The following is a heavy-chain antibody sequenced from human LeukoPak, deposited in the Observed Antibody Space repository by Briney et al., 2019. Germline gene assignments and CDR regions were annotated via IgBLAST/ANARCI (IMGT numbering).Heavy chain of an antibody. Sequence: GGSLRLSCAASGFTFSSYSTTWVRQAPGKGLEWVSSISIGSTYIYYADSVKGRFIISRDNAKNSLYLQMNSLRAEDTAVYYCARDMWIELTRRDYMDVWGKGTTVTVSS. J-gene: IGHJ6*03. D-gene: IGHD5-12*01. CDR3: ARDMWIELTRRDYMDV. CDR2: ISIGSTYI. CDR1: GFTFSSYS. V-gene: IGHV3-21*01.